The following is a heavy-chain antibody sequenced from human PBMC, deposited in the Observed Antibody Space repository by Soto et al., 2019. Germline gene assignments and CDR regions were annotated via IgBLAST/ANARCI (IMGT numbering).Heavy chain of an antibody. CDR3: ASVLLRGYNYGPLKD. CDR2: INHSGGST. CDR1: GYTFTSYY. V-gene: IGHV1-46*01. Sequence: VQLVQSGAAVKKPGASVKVSCKASGYTFTSYYMHWVRQAPGQGLEWMGIINHSGGSTSYAQKFQGRVTITRDTSTSTVYMELSSLRSEDTAVYYCASVLLRGYNYGPLKDWGQGTLVTFSS. J-gene: IGHJ4*02. D-gene: IGHD5-18*01.